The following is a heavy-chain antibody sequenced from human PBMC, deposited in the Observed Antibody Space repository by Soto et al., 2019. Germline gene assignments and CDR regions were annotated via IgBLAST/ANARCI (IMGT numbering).Heavy chain of an antibody. Sequence: QVQLVESGGGVVQPGRSLRLSCAASGFTFSTYGMHWVRQPPGKGLEWVAVISSDGKSEHYADPVKGRFSISRDNSKNTLSLQMNSLRVEDTAVYYCANTTTPYSGDSRGRGASVDYWGQGTLVTVSS. CDR1: GFTFSTYG. V-gene: IGHV3-30*18. CDR2: ISSDGKSE. J-gene: IGHJ4*02. CDR3: ANTTTPYSGDSRGRGASVDY. D-gene: IGHD3-22*01.